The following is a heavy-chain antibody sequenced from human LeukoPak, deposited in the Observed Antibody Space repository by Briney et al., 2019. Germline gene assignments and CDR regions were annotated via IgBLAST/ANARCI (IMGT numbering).Heavy chain of an antibody. V-gene: IGHV4-39*07. J-gene: IGHJ4*02. CDR2: IYYSGST. D-gene: IGHD3-22*01. CDR1: GGSISSSSYY. CDR3: ARQYYYDSSGYYYVHPPYYFDY. Sequence: TSETLSLTCTVSGGSISSSSYYWGWIRQPPGKGLEWIWSIYYSGSTYYNPSLKSRVTISVDTSKNQFSLKRSSVTAADTAVYYCARQYYYDSSGYYYVHPPYYFDYWGQGTLVTVSS.